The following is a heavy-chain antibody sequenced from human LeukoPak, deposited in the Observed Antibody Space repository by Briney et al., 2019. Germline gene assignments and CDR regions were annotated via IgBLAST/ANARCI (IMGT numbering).Heavy chain of an antibody. CDR2: TKPDGTAK. Sequence: GGSLRLSCAASGFTFGNYWMGWVRQAPGQGLVWVANTKPDGTAKYYADSVRGRFTTSRDNANNFLYLQMNSLRGEDTAVYYCARDGGLHTNFDYWGQGTLVTVSS. CDR1: GFTFGNYW. D-gene: IGHD2-15*01. CDR3: ARDGGLHTNFDY. V-gene: IGHV3-7*01. J-gene: IGHJ4*02.